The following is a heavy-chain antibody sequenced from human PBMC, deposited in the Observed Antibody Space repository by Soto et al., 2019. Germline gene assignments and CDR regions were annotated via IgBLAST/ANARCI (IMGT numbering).Heavy chain of an antibody. CDR2: IYYSGST. J-gene: IGHJ6*02. Sequence: SETLSLTCTVSGGSISSGDYYWSWIRQPPGKGLEWIGYIYYSGSTYYNPSLKSRVTISVDTSKNQFSLKLISVTAADTAVYYCARVGGSGSNYYYGMDVWGQGTTVTVSS. D-gene: IGHD3-10*01. V-gene: IGHV4-30-4*01. CDR1: GGSISSGDYY. CDR3: ARVGGSGSNYYYGMDV.